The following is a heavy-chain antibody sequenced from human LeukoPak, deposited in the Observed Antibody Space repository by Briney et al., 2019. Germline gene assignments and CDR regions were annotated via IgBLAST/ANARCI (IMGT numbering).Heavy chain of an antibody. CDR1: GFTFSSYA. CDR3: ARVPRKVRGVIIPEDY. Sequence: GGSLRLSCAASGFTFSSYAMHWVRQAPGKGLEWVAVISYDGSNKYYADSVKGRFTISRDNSKNTLYLQMNSLRAEDTAVYYCARVPRKVRGVIIPEDYWGQGTLVTVSS. J-gene: IGHJ4*02. V-gene: IGHV3-30-3*01. D-gene: IGHD3-10*01. CDR2: ISYDGSNK.